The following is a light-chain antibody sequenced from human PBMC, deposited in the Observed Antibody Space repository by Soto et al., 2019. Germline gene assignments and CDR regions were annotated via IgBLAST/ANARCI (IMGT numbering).Light chain of an antibody. CDR2: EAL. CDR3: QQRNNWPSLT. Sequence: ENVSTQSPATLSLYPGERATLSSRASRSISTYLAWYQQKPGQAPRLLIYEALNRATGIPARFSGSGSGTDFTLTISSLEPEDFAVYYCQQRNNWPSLTFGGVTKVDIK. J-gene: IGKJ4*01. V-gene: IGKV3-11*01. CDR1: RSISTY.